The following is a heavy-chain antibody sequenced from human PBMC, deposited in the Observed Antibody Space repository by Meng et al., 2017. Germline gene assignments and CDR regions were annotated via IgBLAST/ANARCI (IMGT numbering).Heavy chain of an antibody. CDR1: RYTFTGYY. V-gene: IGHV1-2*06. Sequence: VQQVPSGAAVKKPGASVKVSCNASRYTFTGYYMHWVRQTPGQGLEGMGRSNPNSGGTNYAQKFQGRVTMTRGTSISTAYMELSRLRSDDTAVYYCARDYREYCSGGSCYYFDYWGQGTLVTVSS. D-gene: IGHD2-15*01. CDR2: SNPNSGGT. CDR3: ARDYREYCSGGSCYYFDY. J-gene: IGHJ4*02.